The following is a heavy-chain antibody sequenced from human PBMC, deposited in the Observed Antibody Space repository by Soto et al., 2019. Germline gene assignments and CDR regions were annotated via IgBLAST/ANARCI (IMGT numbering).Heavy chain of an antibody. V-gene: IGHV4-31*03. D-gene: IGHD5-18*01. Sequence: SETLSLTCTVSGGSISSCGYYWSWIRQHPGKGLEWIGYIYYSGSTYYNPSLKSRVTISVDTSKNQFSLKLSSVTAADTAVYYCARVAGYSYGPGNWFVPWGQGTLVTVSS. J-gene: IGHJ5*02. CDR1: GGSISSCGYY. CDR2: IYYSGST. CDR3: ARVAGYSYGPGNWFVP.